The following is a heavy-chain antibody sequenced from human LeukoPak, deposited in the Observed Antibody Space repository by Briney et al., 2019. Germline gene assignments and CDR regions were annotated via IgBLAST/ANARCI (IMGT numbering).Heavy chain of an antibody. CDR2: FYSGDTT. J-gene: IGHJ6*04. CDR3: ARFSVDAYNSLDV. D-gene: IGHD5-24*01. V-gene: IGHV3-66*01. CDR1: GFTVSSTY. Sequence: GGSLRLSCAASGFTVSSTYMSWVRQAPGKGLEWVSVFYSGDTTYYANSVKGRFTISRDSSKNMLYLQMNSLRAEDTAVYYCARFSVDAYNSLDVWGKGTTVTVSS.